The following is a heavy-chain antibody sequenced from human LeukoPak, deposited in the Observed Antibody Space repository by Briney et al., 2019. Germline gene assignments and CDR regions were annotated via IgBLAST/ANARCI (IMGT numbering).Heavy chain of an antibody. D-gene: IGHD2-8*02. CDR3: ARTTPTGYLDY. V-gene: IGHV2-70*04. CDR2: VDWGDDK. Sequence: SGPTLVNPTQTLTLTCSFSGFSLSTSGMRVSWIRQPPGKALEWLARVDWGDDKIYSTSLRTRLTLSKDTSKNQEVLTMSNMDPVDTATYYCARTTPTGYLDYWGQGTLVTVSS. CDR1: GFSLSTSGMR. J-gene: IGHJ4*02.